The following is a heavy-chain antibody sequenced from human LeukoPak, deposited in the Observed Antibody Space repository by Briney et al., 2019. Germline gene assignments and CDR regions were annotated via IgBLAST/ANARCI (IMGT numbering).Heavy chain of an antibody. CDR2: IIPIFGTA. V-gene: IGHV1-69*06. J-gene: IGHJ3*02. D-gene: IGHD5-18*01. CDR1: GGTFSSYA. Sequence: ASVKVSCKASGGTFSSYAISWVRQAPGQGLEWMGGIIPIFGTANYAQKFQGRVTITADKSTSTAYMELSSLRSEDTAVYYCARGGYSYGPDDAFDIWGQGTMVTVSS. CDR3: ARGGYSYGPDDAFDI.